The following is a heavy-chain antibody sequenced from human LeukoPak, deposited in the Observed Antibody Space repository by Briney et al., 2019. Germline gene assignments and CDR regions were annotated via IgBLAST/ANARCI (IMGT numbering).Heavy chain of an antibody. D-gene: IGHD6-6*01. CDR2: INPTGGT. V-gene: IGHV1-2*02. CDR3: ARDLGWSSSH. J-gene: IGHJ4*02. CDR1: GYTFTGHY. Sequence: ASVKVSCKASGYTFTGHYMNWVRLAPGQGLEWMGWINPTGGTTYAQKFQDRVTMTRDTSINTAYMELSGLRTDDTAVYYCARDLGWSSSHWGQGTLVTVSS.